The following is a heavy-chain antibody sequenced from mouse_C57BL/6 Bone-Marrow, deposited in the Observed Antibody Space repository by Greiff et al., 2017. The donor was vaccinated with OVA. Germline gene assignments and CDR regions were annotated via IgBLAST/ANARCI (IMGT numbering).Heavy chain of an antibody. D-gene: IGHD2-5*01. CDR2: IDPNSGGT. V-gene: IGHV1-72*01. CDR3: ARGGYSNYRYYYAMDY. CDR1: GYTFTSYW. J-gene: IGHJ4*01. Sequence: QVQLKQPGAELVKPGASVKLSCKASGYTFTSYWMHWVKQRPGRGLEWIGRIDPNSGGTKYNEKFKSKATLTVDKPSSTAYMQLSSLTSEDSAVYYCARGGYSNYRYYYAMDYWGQGTSVTVSS.